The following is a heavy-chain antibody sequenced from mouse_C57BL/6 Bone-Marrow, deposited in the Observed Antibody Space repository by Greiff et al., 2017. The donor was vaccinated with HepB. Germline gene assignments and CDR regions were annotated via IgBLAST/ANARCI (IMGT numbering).Heavy chain of an antibody. CDR3: ARHQGYGSRWFAY. V-gene: IGHV5-6*01. CDR2: ISSGGSYT. J-gene: IGHJ3*01. Sequence: EVQLVESGGDLVKPGGSLKLSCAASGFTFSSYGMSWVRQTPDKRLEWVATISSGGSYTNYPDSVKGRFTISRDNAKNTLYLQMSSLKSEDTAMYYCARHQGYGSRWFAYWGQGTLVTVSA. D-gene: IGHD1-1*01. CDR1: GFTFSSYG.